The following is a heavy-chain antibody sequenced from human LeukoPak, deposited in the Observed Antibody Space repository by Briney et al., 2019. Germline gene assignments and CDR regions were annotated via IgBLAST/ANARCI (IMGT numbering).Heavy chain of an antibody. CDR3: AKGQGYSSGWYTFDY. Sequence: GRSLRLSCAASGFTFSSYGMHWVRQAPGKGLEWVAVISYDGSNKYYADSVKGRFTISRDNSKNTLYLQMNSLRAEDTAVYYCAKGQGYSSGWYTFDYWGQGTLVTVSS. CDR1: GFTFSSYG. J-gene: IGHJ4*02. D-gene: IGHD6-19*01. V-gene: IGHV3-30*18. CDR2: ISYDGSNK.